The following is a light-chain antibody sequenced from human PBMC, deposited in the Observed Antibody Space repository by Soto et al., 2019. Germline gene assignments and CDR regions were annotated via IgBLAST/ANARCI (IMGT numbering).Light chain of an antibody. J-gene: IGKJ3*01. CDR2: DTS. CDR1: QGIGDT. Sequence: EIVMTQSPATLSVSPGEGATLSCRASQGIGDTLAWYQQKPGQTPRLLIYDTSIRATGVPARFSGSRSGAEFTLTISSLQSEDFAVYYCQQYGSSPGFTFGPGTKVDIK. CDR3: QQYGSSPGFT. V-gene: IGKV3-15*01.